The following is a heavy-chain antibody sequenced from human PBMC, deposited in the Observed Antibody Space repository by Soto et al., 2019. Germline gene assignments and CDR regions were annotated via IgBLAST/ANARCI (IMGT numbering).Heavy chain of an antibody. CDR1: GFTFRSFT. D-gene: IGHD6-13*01. CDR2: ISSNSAYI. J-gene: IGHJ5*02. V-gene: IGHV3-21*01. CDR3: TRDASRDSSARGWFDP. Sequence: RRLSCAASGFTFRSFTMNWVRQAPGKGLEWVSTISSNSAYIYYTDALRGRFTISRDNAKNSLHLQMNSLRAEDTAVYYCTRDASRDSSARGWFDPWGPGTLVTVSS.